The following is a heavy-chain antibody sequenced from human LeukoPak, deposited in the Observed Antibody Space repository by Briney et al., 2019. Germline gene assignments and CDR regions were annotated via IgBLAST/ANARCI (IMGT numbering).Heavy chain of an antibody. V-gene: IGHV3-23*01. D-gene: IGHD5-12*01. CDR3: AKGYLVGVVATINDY. J-gene: IGHJ4*02. CDR1: GFNFRGYG. CDR2: ISGSGGST. Sequence: GGSLRLSCAASGFNFRGYGMHWVRQAPGKGLEWVSAISGSGGSTYYADSVKGRFTISRDNSKNTLYLQMNSLRAEDTAVYYCAKGYLVGVVATINDYWGQGTLVTVSS.